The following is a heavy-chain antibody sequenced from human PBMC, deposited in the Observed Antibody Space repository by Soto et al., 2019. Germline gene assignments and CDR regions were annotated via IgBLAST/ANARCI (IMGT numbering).Heavy chain of an antibody. D-gene: IGHD4-17*01. CDR2: IYYRGST. V-gene: IGHV4-59*01. Sequence: SETLSLTCTVSGGSISPYYWSWIRQPPGKGLEGLGYIYYRGSTDYNPSLKSRVTISVDTSKTQFSLNLSSVTAADTAVYYCARDLRFQGHDYADYLGYGMDVWGQGTTVTVSS. CDR1: GGSISPYY. CDR3: ARDLRFQGHDYADYLGYGMDV. J-gene: IGHJ6*02.